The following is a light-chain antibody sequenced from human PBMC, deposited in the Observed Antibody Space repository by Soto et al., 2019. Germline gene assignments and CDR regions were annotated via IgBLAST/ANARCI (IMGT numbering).Light chain of an antibody. CDR1: QALSNY. CDR3: QQLSRYPLT. Sequence: DIQLTQSPSVLSASVGDTVTITCRASQALSNYLAWYQQKPGKAPDLLIYSASTFKSGVASRFSGSGSETEFSLTIRALQPEDFATYYCQQLSRYPLTFGGGTKVDIK. V-gene: IGKV1-9*01. J-gene: IGKJ4*01. CDR2: SAS.